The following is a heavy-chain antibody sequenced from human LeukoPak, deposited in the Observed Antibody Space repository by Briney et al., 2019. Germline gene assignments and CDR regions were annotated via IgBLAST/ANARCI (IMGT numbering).Heavy chain of an antibody. Sequence: GGSLRLSYAASGFTFSSYWMHWVRQAPGKGLVWVSRINTDGSSTSYADSVKGRFTISRDNAKNTLYLQMNSLRAEDTAVYYCAREGGIAAALDYWGQGTLVTVSS. J-gene: IGHJ4*02. D-gene: IGHD6-13*01. CDR2: INTDGSST. CDR3: AREGGIAAALDY. CDR1: GFTFSSYW. V-gene: IGHV3-74*01.